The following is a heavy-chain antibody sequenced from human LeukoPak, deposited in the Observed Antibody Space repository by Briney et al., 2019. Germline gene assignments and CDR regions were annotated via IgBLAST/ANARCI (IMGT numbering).Heavy chain of an antibody. Sequence: AESLTLSCAAPGFTFSSYSINCDRQAPGKGQERASSISSSSSYIYYADSVKGRLIISRDNAKTSLYLQMNSLRAEDTAVYYCARASLLSSYYDREFDYWGQGTVVTVSS. D-gene: IGHD3-22*01. J-gene: IGHJ4*02. CDR3: ARASLLSSYYDREFDY. CDR1: GFTFSSYS. CDR2: ISSSSSYI. V-gene: IGHV3-21*01.